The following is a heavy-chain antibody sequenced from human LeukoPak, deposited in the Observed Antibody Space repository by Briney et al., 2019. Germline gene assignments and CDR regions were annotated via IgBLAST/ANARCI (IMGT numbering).Heavy chain of an antibody. J-gene: IGHJ6*03. V-gene: IGHV4-4*07. CDR2: IYSSGDT. Sequence: PSETLSLTCTVFGGSISRNYWSWIRQPAGKGLEWIGRIYSSGDTNYNPSLKSRVTMSIHTSENQFSLKLTSVTAADTAVYYCAREASGTRRYYYYYTDLWGKGTTVNV. D-gene: IGHD6-13*01. CDR3: AREASGTRRYYYYYTDL. CDR1: GGSISRNY.